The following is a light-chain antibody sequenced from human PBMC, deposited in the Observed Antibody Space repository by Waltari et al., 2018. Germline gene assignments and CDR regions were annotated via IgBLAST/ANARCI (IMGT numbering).Light chain of an antibody. CDR1: QSLTVNY. V-gene: IGKV3-20*01. CDR2: AAS. Sequence: EIVLTQSPDILSLSPGDTATLSCRASQSLTVNYLAWYQQKPGQAPRLLIYAASSRATGVPDRFSGSGSGAHFTLAISRLEPEDFAVYYCQQFESAPRTFGQGTKVGIK. CDR3: QQFESAPRT. J-gene: IGKJ1*01.